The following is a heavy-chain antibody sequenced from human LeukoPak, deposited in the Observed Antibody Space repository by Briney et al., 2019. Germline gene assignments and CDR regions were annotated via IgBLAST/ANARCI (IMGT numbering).Heavy chain of an antibody. CDR1: GFTFSDYY. CDR2: ISSSGSTI. J-gene: IGHJ4*02. V-gene: IGHV3-11*01. CDR3: AKDQGIVVVSYPDY. D-gene: IGHD3-22*01. Sequence: GGSLRLSCAASGFTFSDYYMSWIRQAPGKGLEWVSYISSSGSTIYYADSVKGRFTISRDNAKNSLYLQMNSLRAEDTAVYYCAKDQGIVVVSYPDYWGQGTLVTVSS.